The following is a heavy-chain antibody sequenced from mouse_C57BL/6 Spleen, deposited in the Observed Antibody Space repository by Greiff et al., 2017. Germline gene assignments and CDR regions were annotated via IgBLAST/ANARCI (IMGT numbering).Heavy chain of an antibody. CDR2: INPSSGYT. Sequence: VQLQQSGAELAKPGASVKLSCKASGYPFTSYWMHWVKQRPGQGLEWIGYINPSSGYTKYNQKFKDKATLTADKSSSTAYMQLSSLTYEDSAVYYCFYGSSKDWYFDVWGTGTTVTVSS. J-gene: IGHJ1*03. CDR1: GYPFTSYW. D-gene: IGHD1-1*01. CDR3: FYGSSKDWYFDV. V-gene: IGHV1-7*01.